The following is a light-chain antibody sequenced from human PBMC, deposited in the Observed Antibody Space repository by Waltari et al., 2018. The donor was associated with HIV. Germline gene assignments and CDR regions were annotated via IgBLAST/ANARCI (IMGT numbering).Light chain of an antibody. J-gene: IGKJ1*01. CDR2: GAS. CDR1: QSVSSSY. CDR3: QQYGDSPQVT. Sequence: PGERVTLSCRTSQSVSSSYLDLYQQKPGQPPRLLIYGASRRATGIPDRFSGSGSGTDFTLTISRLEPEDFAVYYCQQYGDSPQVTFGQGTKVEIK. V-gene: IGKV3-20*01.